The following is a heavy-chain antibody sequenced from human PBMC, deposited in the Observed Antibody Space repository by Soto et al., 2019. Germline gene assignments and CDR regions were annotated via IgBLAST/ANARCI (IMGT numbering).Heavy chain of an antibody. Sequence: GGSLRLSCSASGFTFSDYAMHWVRKPPAKGLERVATVSSDGERKYYAMSVKGRFAISKDNSMSTLLLQMDSLRAEDTAVYYCAKDRLAGNFDYWGQGTQVTVSS. CDR1: GFTFSDYA. J-gene: IGHJ4*02. CDR3: AKDRLAGNFDY. CDR2: VSSDGERK. V-gene: IGHV3-30*18.